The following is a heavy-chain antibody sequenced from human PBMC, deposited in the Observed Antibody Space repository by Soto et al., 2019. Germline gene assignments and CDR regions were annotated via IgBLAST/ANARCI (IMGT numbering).Heavy chain of an antibody. CDR1: GFTFTSSA. J-gene: IGHJ3*02. V-gene: IGHV1-58*01. CDR2: IVVGSGNT. CDR3: AAVPRGYSYGHDAFDI. D-gene: IGHD5-18*01. Sequence: SVKVSCKASGFTFTSSAVQWVRQARGQRLEWIGWIVVGSGNTNYAQKFQERVTITRDMSTSTAYMELSSLRSEDTAVYYCAAVPRGYSYGHDAFDIWGQGTMVTVSS.